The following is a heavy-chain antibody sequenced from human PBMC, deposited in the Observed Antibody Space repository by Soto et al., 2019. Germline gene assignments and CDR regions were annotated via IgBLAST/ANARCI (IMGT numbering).Heavy chain of an antibody. D-gene: IGHD4-17*01. Sequence: GGSLRLSCAASGFTFSSYWMHWVRQAPGKGLVWVSRINSDGSSTSYADSVKGRFTISRDNAKNTLYLQMNSLRAEDTAVYYCARADPYDYGDYHFDYWGQGTLVTVSS. CDR1: GFTFSSYW. CDR3: ARADPYDYGDYHFDY. J-gene: IGHJ4*02. CDR2: INSDGSST. V-gene: IGHV3-74*01.